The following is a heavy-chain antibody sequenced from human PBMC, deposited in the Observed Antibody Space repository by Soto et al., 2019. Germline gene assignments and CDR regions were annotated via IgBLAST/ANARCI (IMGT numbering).Heavy chain of an antibody. CDR2: ISGSGGST. V-gene: IGHV3-23*01. J-gene: IGHJ4*02. CDR1: VFTFISYA. Sequence: PGWSLRLSCASSVFTFISYATSWVRQAPGKGLEWVSAISGSGGSTYYADSVKGRFTISRDNSKNALYLQMNSLRAEDTAVYYCAKALRYFDWSDPFDYWGQGTLVTVSS. D-gene: IGHD3-9*01. CDR3: AKALRYFDWSDPFDY.